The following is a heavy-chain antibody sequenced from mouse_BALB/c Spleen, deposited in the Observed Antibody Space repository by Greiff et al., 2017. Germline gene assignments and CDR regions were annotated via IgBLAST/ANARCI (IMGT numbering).Heavy chain of an antibody. CDR3: ARGERRYFDY. J-gene: IGHJ2*01. V-gene: IGHV3-6*02. Sequence: DVKLQESGPGLVKPSQSLSLTCSVTGYSITSGYYWNWIRQFPGNKLEWMGYISYDGSNNYNPSLKNRISITRDTSKNQFFLKLNSVTTEDTATYYCARGERRYFDYWGQGTTLTVSS. CDR2: ISYDGSN. CDR1: GYSITSGYY.